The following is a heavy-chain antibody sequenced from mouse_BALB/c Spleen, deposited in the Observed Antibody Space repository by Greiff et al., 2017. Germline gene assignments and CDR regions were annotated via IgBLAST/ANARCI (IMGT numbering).Heavy chain of an antibody. V-gene: IGHV1S81*02. D-gene: IGHD1-1*01. CDR2: INPSNGRT. CDR3: APLTTVVDDLGY. CDR1: GYTFTSYW. Sequence: VQLQQPGAELVKPGASVKLSCKASGYTFTSYWMHWVKQRPGQGLEWIGEINPSNGRTNYNEKFKSKATLTVDKSSSTAYMQLSSLTSEDSAVYYCAPLTTVVDDLGYWGQGTTLTVSS. J-gene: IGHJ2*01.